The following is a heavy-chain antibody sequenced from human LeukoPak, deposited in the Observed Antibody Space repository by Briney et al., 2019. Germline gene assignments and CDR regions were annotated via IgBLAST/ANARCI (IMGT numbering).Heavy chain of an antibody. CDR3: TRVMYDYVWGSYRYMVGYYYYYMDV. Sequence: GGSLRLSCTASGFTFGDYAMSWVRQAPGKGLEWVGFIRSKAYGGTTEYAASVKGRFTISRDDSKSIAYLQMNSLKTEDTAVYYCTRVMYDYVWGSYRYMVGYYYYYMDVWGKGTTVTISS. CDR1: GFTFGDYA. CDR2: IRSKAYGGTT. J-gene: IGHJ6*03. D-gene: IGHD3-16*02. V-gene: IGHV3-49*04.